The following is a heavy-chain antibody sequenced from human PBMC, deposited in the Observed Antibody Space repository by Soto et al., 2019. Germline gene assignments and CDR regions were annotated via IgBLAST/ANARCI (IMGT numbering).Heavy chain of an antibody. CDR2: IKSKTDGGTT. J-gene: IGHJ6*02. D-gene: IGHD3-3*01. CDR1: GFTFSNAW. V-gene: IGHV3-15*07. CDR3: TTRSPIYDFWSGYYDGNYYYGMDV. Sequence: GGSLRLSCAASGFTFSNAWMNWVRQAPGKGLEWVGRIKSKTDGGTTDYAAPVKGRFTISRDDSKNTLYLQMNSLKTEDTAVYYCTTRSPIYDFWSGYYDGNYYYGMDVWGQGTKVTVSS.